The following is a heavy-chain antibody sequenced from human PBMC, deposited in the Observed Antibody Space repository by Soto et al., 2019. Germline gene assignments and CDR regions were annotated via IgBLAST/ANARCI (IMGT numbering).Heavy chain of an antibody. CDR2: FIPSFPAP. D-gene: IGHD2-21*01. CDR1: AGTIKTYT. J-gene: IGHJ5*02. CDR3: ATGEVVPSFPNWLDT. Sequence: VQFVQSGAELKKPGSSVRVSCRASAGTIKTYTLSWVRQAPGQGLEWMGAFIPSFPAPNFAQRFKGRLTLTADESTNTGFMELSGLRPEDTALYFCATGEVVPSFPNWLDTWGQGTHVIVSS. V-gene: IGHV1-69*12.